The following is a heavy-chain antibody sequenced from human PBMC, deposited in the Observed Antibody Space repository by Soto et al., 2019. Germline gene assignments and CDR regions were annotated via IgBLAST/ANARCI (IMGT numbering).Heavy chain of an antibody. CDR3: ARDGVRGMDV. CDR1: GYTFTSYD. V-gene: IGHV1-8*01. J-gene: IGHJ6*02. D-gene: IGHD3-16*01. CDR2: MNHNSGNT. Sequence: QVQLVQTGPEVKKPGASVKVSCKASGYTFTSYDINWVRQATGQGLEWMGWMNHNSGNTGYAQKFQGGDTMTRNNSISTAYMELSSLRSEVTAVYYCARDGVRGMDVWGQGTTVTVSS.